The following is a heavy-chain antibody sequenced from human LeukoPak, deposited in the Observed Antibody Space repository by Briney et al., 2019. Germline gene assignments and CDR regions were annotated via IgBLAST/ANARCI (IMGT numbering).Heavy chain of an antibody. V-gene: IGHV4-31*03. CDR1: GGSISSGGYY. CDR2: IYYSGST. Sequence: PSQILSLTCTVSGGSISSGGYYWSWIRQHPGKGLEWIGYIYYSGSTYYNPSFKSRVTISVDTSKNQFSLKLSSVTAADTAVYYCARGVEMATISPNLIDYWGQGTLVTVSS. CDR3: ARGVEMATISPNLIDY. D-gene: IGHD5-24*01. J-gene: IGHJ4*02.